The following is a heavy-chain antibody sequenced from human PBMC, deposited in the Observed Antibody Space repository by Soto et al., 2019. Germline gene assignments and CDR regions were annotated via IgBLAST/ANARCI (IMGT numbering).Heavy chain of an antibody. V-gene: IGHV1-69*02. CDR3: AGRWVGGMDG. CDR2: IIPILGIA. Sequence: QVQLVQSGAEVQKPGSSVKVSCKASGGTFSSYTISWVRQAPGQGLEWMGRIIPILGIANYAQKFQGRVTITTDKSTSTAYMELSSLRSEDTGVYYCAGRWVGGMDGWGQGTTVTVSS. D-gene: IGHD1-26*01. CDR1: GGTFSSYT. J-gene: IGHJ6*02.